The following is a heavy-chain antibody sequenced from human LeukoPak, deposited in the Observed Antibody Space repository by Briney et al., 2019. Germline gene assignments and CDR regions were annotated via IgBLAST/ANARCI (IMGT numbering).Heavy chain of an antibody. J-gene: IGHJ6*04. CDR1: GDSVSSDSAA. D-gene: IGHD6-19*01. V-gene: IGHV6-1*01. CDR3: ARDRREAVATAGYYYYGMDV. Sequence: SQTLSLTCAISGDSVSSDSAAWNWIRQSPSRGLEWLGRTYYRSKWYNDYAVSVKSRITINSDTSKNQFSLQLNSVTPEDTAVYYCARDRREAVATAGYYYYGMDVWGKGTTVTVSS. CDR2: TYYRSKWYN.